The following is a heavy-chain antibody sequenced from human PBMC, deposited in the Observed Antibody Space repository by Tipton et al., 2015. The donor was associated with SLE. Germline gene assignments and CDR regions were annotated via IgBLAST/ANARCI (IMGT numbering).Heavy chain of an antibody. J-gene: IGHJ4*02. Sequence: QVQLVQSGPEVKKPGASVKVSCKASGFTFTTYGITWVRQAPGQGLGWMGWISAYNGNRDYAQKLQGRVTMTTDTSTSTAYMELRSLRSEDTALYYCAIAVAGTFFFDYWGQGALVTVSS. V-gene: IGHV1-18*01. CDR3: AIAVAGTFFFDY. D-gene: IGHD6-19*01. CDR2: ISAYNGNR. CDR1: GFTFTTYG.